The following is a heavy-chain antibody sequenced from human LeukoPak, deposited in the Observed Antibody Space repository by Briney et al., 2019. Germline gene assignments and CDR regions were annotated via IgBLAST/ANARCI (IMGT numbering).Heavy chain of an antibody. CDR2: IHPSGST. CDR1: GGSISSYY. J-gene: IGHJ4*02. V-gene: IGHV4-4*07. CDR3: AREDYYGSAADY. Sequence: SETLSLTCTVSGGSISSYYWSWIRQPAGKGLEWIGRIHPSGSTNYSPSLKSRVAMSIDTSKRQFSLKLNSVTAADTAVYYCAREDYYGSAADYWGQGTLVTVSS. D-gene: IGHD3-10*01.